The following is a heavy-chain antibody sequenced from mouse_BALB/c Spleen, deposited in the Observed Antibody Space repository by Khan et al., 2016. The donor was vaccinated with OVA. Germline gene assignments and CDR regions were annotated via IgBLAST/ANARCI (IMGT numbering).Heavy chain of an antibody. CDR3: AKPINYGYAYFAN. Sequence: EVQLQESGPGLVKPSQSLSLTCTVTGYSITSDYAWNWIRQFPGNKLEWMGYISYSGSTSYNPSLKSRISITRDTSKNQFFLQLNSVTTEDTATYYCAKPINYGYAYFANGAKGTTLTVTS. J-gene: IGHJ2*01. D-gene: IGHD2-2*01. CDR2: ISYSGST. CDR1: GYSITSDYA. V-gene: IGHV3-2*02.